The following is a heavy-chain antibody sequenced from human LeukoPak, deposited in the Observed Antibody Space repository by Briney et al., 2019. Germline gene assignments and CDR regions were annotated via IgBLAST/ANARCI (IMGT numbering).Heavy chain of an antibody. Sequence: SETLSLTCTVSGGSISNDYLTWVRQPAGKALEWIGRLYTSGSTTYNPSLKSRVTMSLDTSMTQFSLKLKSVTAADTAVYYCAGGGSPHIWGQGTMVTVSS. D-gene: IGHD1-26*01. CDR3: AGGGSPHI. CDR1: GGSISNDY. J-gene: IGHJ3*02. V-gene: IGHV4-4*07. CDR2: LYTSGST.